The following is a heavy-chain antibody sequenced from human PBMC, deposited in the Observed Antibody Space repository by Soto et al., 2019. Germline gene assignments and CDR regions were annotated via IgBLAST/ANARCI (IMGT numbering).Heavy chain of an antibody. CDR3: ALGGNHYYYMDV. J-gene: IGHJ6*03. CDR2: ISSSSSYI. CDR1: GFTFSSYS. V-gene: IGHV3-21*01. D-gene: IGHD1-26*01. Sequence: GGSLRLSCAASGFTFSSYSMNWVRQAPGKGLEWVSSISSSSSYIYYADSVKGRFTISRDNAKNSLYLQMNSLRAEDTAVYYCALGGNHYYYMDVWGKGTTVTVSS.